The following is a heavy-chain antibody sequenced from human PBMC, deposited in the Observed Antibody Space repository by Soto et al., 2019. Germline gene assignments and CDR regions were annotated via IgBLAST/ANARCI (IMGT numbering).Heavy chain of an antibody. Sequence: EVQLLESGGGLVQPGGSLRLSCADSEFTFSSYAMSWVRQAPGKGLEWVSAISGSGGSTYYADSVKGRFTISRDNSKNTLYLQMNSLRAEDTAVYYCAKDCLFLCFGEIPFDYWGQGTLVTVSS. D-gene: IGHD3-10*01. CDR2: ISGSGGST. V-gene: IGHV3-23*01. J-gene: IGHJ4*02. CDR1: EFTFSSYA. CDR3: AKDCLFLCFGEIPFDY.